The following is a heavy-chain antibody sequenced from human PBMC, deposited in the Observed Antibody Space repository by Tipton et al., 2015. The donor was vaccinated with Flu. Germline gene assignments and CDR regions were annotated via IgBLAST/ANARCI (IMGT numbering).Heavy chain of an antibody. J-gene: IGHJ4*02. V-gene: IGHV4-38-2*01. D-gene: IGHD3-10*02. CDR3: ARHTGDFVRGVIDY. CDR2: IYHSGST. Sequence: TLSLTCSVSGYSISSGYYWGWVRRPPGKGLEWIGTIYHSGSTYYNPSLKSRLTISVDTSRNQFSLKLTSVTAADTAVYYCARHTGDFVRGVIDYWGQGTLVTVSS. CDR1: GYSISSGYY.